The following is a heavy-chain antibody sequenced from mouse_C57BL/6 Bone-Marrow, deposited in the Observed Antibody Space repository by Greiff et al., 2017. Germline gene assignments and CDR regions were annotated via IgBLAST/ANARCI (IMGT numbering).Heavy chain of an antibody. CDR1: GYTFTNYW. CDR3: ARVSAILYYFDY. J-gene: IGHJ2*01. V-gene: IGHV1-63*01. CDR2: IYPGGGYT. Sequence: QVQLKESGAELVRPGTSVKMSCKASGYTFTNYWIGWAKQRPGHGLEWIGDIYPGGGYTNYNEKFKGKATLTADKSSSTAYMQFSSLTSEDSAIYYCARVSAILYYFDYWGQGTTLTVSS. D-gene: IGHD6-1*01.